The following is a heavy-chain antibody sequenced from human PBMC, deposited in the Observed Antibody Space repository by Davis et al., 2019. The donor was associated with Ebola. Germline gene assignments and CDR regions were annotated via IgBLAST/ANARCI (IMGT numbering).Heavy chain of an antibody. CDR1: GFTFDDYA. J-gene: IGHJ4*02. D-gene: IGHD3-10*02. Sequence: PGGSLRLSCAASGFTFDDYAMHWVRQAPGKGLEWVSGISWNSGSIDYADSVKGRFTISRDNANNSLSLQMSSLRVEDTVTYFCTRVGGSMFGYWGQGALVTVSS. V-gene: IGHV3-9*01. CDR3: TRVGGSMFGY. CDR2: ISWNSGSI.